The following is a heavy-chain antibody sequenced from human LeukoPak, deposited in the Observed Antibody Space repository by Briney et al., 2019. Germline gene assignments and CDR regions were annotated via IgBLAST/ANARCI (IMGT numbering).Heavy chain of an antibody. Sequence: PSETLSLTCTVSGGSISSSSYYWGWIRQPPGKGLEWIGSIYYSGSTYYNPSLKSRVTISVDTSKNQFSLKLSSVTAADTAAYYCARDKLGYCSGGSYGCDAFDIWGQGTMVTVSS. CDR3: ARDKLGYCSGGSYGCDAFDI. CDR1: GGSISSSSYY. CDR2: IYYSGST. J-gene: IGHJ3*02. V-gene: IGHV4-39*07. D-gene: IGHD2-15*01.